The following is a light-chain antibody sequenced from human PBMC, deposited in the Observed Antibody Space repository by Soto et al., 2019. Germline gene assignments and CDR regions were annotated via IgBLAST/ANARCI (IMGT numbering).Light chain of an antibody. Sequence: QPVLTQPPSASGTPGQRVTISCSGSSSNIGSNYVYWYQQLPGTAPKLLIYRNNQRPSGVPDRFSGSKSGTSASLAISGLRSGEEAGYYSTALDDSLSGPVVFGGGTQLTVL. J-gene: IGLJ2*01. CDR3: TALDDSLSGPVV. CDR1: SSNIGSNY. CDR2: RNN. V-gene: IGLV1-47*01.